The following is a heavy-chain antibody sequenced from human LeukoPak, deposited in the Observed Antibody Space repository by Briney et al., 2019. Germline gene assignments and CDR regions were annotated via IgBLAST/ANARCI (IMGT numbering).Heavy chain of an antibody. CDR2: IKQDGSEK. CDR3: ARDCGGSCYCG. CDR1: GFSFSSYW. Sequence: PGGSLRLSCAASGFSFSSYWMSWVRQAPGKGLEWVANIKQDGSEKYYVDSVKGRFTISRDNAKNSLYLQMNSLRAEATAVYYCARDCGGSCYCGWGQGTLVTVSS. V-gene: IGHV3-7*01. J-gene: IGHJ4*02. D-gene: IGHD2-15*01.